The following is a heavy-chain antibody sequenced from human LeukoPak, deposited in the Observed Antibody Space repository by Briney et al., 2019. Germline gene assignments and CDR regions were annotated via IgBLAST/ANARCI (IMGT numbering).Heavy chain of an antibody. Sequence: GGSLSLSCAASGFTFSNYWMLWVRQAPGKGLVWVSRINTDGSSTTYADSVKGRITISRDNAKNTLYLQMNSLRADDTAVYYCTRGHHSGSYFPPDYWGQGTLVTVSS. D-gene: IGHD1-26*01. V-gene: IGHV3-74*01. J-gene: IGHJ4*02. CDR3: TRGHHSGSYFPPDY. CDR1: GFTFSNYW. CDR2: INTDGSST.